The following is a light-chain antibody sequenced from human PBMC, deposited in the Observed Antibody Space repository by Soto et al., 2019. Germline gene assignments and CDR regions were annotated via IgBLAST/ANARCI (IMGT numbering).Light chain of an antibody. CDR3: QSYDSSLSGWV. V-gene: IGLV1-40*01. J-gene: IGLJ3*02. CDR2: GNS. CDR1: RSNIGAGYN. Sequence: QYVLTQPPSVSGAPGQSVTISCTGSRSNIGAGYNVHWYQQLPGTAPKLLIYGNSNRPSGVPDRFSGSKSGTSASLAITGLQAEDEADYYCQSYDSSLSGWVFGGGTKLTVL.